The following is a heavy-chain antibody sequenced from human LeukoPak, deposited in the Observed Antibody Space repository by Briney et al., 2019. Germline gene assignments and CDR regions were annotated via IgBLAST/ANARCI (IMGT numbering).Heavy chain of an antibody. J-gene: IGHJ4*02. V-gene: IGHV4-34*01. CDR2: INHSGST. CDR1: GGSFSGYY. D-gene: IGHD3-22*01. Sequence: PSETLSLTCAVYGGSFSGYYWSWIRQPPGKGREGMGDINHSGSTNYTPSLKSRVTISVDTSKNQFSLKLSSVTAADTAVYYCALDYYDSSAYYPVFDYWGQGTLVSVLS. CDR3: ALDYYDSSAYYPVFDY.